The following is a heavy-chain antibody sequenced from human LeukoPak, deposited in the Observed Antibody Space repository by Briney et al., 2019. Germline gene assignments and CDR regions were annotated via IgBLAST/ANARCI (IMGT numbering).Heavy chain of an antibody. CDR2: IYYSGST. Sequence: SQTLSLTCTVSGGSISSGGYYWSWIRQHPGKGLEWIGYIYYSGSTYYNPSLKSRVTISVDTSKNQFSLKLSSVTAADTAVYYCARGPFDWLYYFDYWGQGTLVTVSS. J-gene: IGHJ4*02. D-gene: IGHD3-9*01. CDR3: ARGPFDWLYYFDY. V-gene: IGHV4-31*03. CDR1: GGSISSGGYY.